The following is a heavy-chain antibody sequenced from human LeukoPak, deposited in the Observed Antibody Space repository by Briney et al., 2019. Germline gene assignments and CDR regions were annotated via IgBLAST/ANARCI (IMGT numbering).Heavy chain of an antibody. D-gene: IGHD5-12*01. V-gene: IGHV1-2*02. CDR2: INPMNGIA. CDR3: AKEGYSNGPDP. Sequence: GASVKVSCKASGYTLTDHYMHWLRQTPGRGLEWMGWINPMNGIAVYGQAFQGRVTMTRDTSISTVYMELTNLRSDDTGVYYCAKEGYSNGPDPWGPGSLVTVSS. CDR1: GYTLTDHY. J-gene: IGHJ5*02.